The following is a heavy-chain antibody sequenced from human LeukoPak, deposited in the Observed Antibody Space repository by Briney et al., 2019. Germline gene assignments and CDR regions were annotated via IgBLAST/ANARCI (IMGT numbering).Heavy chain of an antibody. Sequence: GGSLRLSCAASGFTFSSYSMNWVRQAPGKGLEWVSYISSSSSTIYYADSVKGRFTISRDNAKNSLYLQMNSLRAEDTAVYYCARDSSTSLRYFDWLLYGDYWGQGTLVTVSS. CDR3: ARDSSTSLRYFDWLLYGDY. J-gene: IGHJ4*02. D-gene: IGHD3-9*01. V-gene: IGHV3-48*01. CDR2: ISSSSSTI. CDR1: GFTFSSYS.